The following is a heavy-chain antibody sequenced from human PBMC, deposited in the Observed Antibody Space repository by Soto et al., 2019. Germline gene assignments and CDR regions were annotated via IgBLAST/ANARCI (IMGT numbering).Heavy chain of an antibody. Sequence: SETLSLTCAVSGYSIRSGYFWGWIRQPPGKGLEWIGSMYHSGITYYNLSLKSRVTISVDTSKNQLSLKLSSATAADTAVYYCARSMYSTSAQLYYGMDVWGEGTTVTVSS. CDR1: GYSIRSGYF. J-gene: IGHJ6*04. V-gene: IGHV4-38-2*01. D-gene: IGHD6-6*01. CDR2: MYHSGIT. CDR3: ARSMYSTSAQLYYGMDV.